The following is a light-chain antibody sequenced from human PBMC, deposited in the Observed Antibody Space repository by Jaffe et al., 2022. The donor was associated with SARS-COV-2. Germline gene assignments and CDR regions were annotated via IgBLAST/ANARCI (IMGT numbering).Light chain of an antibody. CDR1: QGISSY. Sequence: AIRMTQSPSSFSASTGDRVTITCRASQGISSYLAWYQQKPGKAPKLLIYAASTLQSGVPSRFSGSGSGTDFTLTISCLQSEDFATYYCQQYYSRDWTFGQGTKVEIK. J-gene: IGKJ1*01. CDR2: AAS. CDR3: QQYYSRDWT. V-gene: IGKV1-8*01.